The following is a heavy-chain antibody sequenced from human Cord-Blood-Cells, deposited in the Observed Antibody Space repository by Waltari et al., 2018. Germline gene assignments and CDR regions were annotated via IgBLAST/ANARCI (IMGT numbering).Heavy chain of an antibody. D-gene: IGHD2-2*01. Sequence: EVQLVESGGGLVQPGRSLRLSCAASGFTFDDYAMHWVRQAPGKGLEWVSGISWNSGSIGYADSLKGRFTISRDNSKNSLYLQMNSLRAEDTALYYCAKEALTDCSSTSCYSPFDYWGQGTLFTVSS. CDR2: ISWNSGSI. CDR3: AKEALTDCSSTSCYSPFDY. CDR1: GFTFDDYA. J-gene: IGHJ4*02. V-gene: IGHV3-9*01.